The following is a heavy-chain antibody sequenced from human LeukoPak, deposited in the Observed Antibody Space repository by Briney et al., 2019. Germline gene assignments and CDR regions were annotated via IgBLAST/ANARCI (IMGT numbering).Heavy chain of an antibody. D-gene: IGHD3-22*01. J-gene: IGHJ4*02. CDR2: AYYSGST. V-gene: IGHV4-59*01. CDR3: AKVLYYYDSSGQEALYFDY. Sequence: SETLSLTCTVSGDSISSYYWSWIRQPPGKGLECIGYAYYSGSTNYNPSLKSRVTISIDTSKNQFSLKLSSVTAADTAVYYCAKVLYYYDSSGQEALYFDYWGQGTLVTVSS. CDR1: GDSISSYY.